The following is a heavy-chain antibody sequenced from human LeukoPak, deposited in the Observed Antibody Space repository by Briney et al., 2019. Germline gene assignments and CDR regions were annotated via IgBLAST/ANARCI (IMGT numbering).Heavy chain of an antibody. J-gene: IGHJ4*02. Sequence: GGSLRLSCAASGFTFSSYGMHWVRQAPGKGLEWVAVISYDGSNKYYADSVKGRFTISRDNSKNTLYLQMNSLRAEDTAVYYCAKARITILLDYWGQGTLVTVSS. CDR2: ISYDGSNK. D-gene: IGHD3-9*01. CDR1: GFTFSSYG. CDR3: AKARITILLDY. V-gene: IGHV3-30*18.